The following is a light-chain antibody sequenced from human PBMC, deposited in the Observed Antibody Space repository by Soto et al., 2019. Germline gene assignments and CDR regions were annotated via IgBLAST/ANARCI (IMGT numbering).Light chain of an antibody. Sequence: EIVLTQSPGTLSLSPGERATLSWRASQSVSSSYLAWYQQKPGQAPRLLIYGASSRATGIPDRCSGSGSGTDFTLTISRLEPEDFAVYYCQQYGSLLTFGGGTKVEIK. J-gene: IGKJ4*01. CDR2: GAS. V-gene: IGKV3-20*01. CDR3: QQYGSLLT. CDR1: QSVSSSY.